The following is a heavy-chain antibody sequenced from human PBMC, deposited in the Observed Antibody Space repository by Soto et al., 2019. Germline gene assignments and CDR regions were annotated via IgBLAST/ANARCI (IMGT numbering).Heavy chain of an antibody. CDR3: ARDHSAGAGENWFDP. CDR1: GFIFSDYG. CDR2: TWYDESIK. J-gene: IGHJ5*02. D-gene: IGHD2-21*01. Sequence: QAQLVESGGGVVQPGTSLRLSCAASGFIFSDYGMHWVRQAPGKGLEWVALTWYDESIKVYADSVKGRFTISRDNSKNTLYLEMNNLRAEDTAVYYCARDHSAGAGENWFDPWGKGTLVTVSS. V-gene: IGHV3-33*01.